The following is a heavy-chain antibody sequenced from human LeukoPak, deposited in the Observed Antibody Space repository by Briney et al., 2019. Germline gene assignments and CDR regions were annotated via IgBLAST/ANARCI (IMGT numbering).Heavy chain of an antibody. Sequence: GGSLRLSCAASGFAFSSYAMSWVRQAPGKGLEWVSDISGSGGNTDYADSVKGRFTISRDNSKNTLYLQMNSLRAEDTAVYYCAKGAYYHGSGRYFDYWGQGTLVTVSS. CDR2: ISGSGGNT. CDR1: GFAFSSYA. CDR3: AKGAYYHGSGRYFDY. J-gene: IGHJ4*02. D-gene: IGHD3-10*01. V-gene: IGHV3-23*01.